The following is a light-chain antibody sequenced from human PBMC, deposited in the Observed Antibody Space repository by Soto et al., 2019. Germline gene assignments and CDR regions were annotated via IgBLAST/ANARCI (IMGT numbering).Light chain of an antibody. Sequence: MILTQGPGTMFLTPEERATLSCRASQSVSSSYLAWYQQKPGQAPRLLIYGASSRATGIPDRFSGSGSGTDFTLTISILDPEDFAVYYCQQYGSSPSITFGQGTRLQIK. CDR2: GAS. J-gene: IGKJ5*01. CDR1: QSVSSSY. CDR3: QQYGSSPSIT. V-gene: IGKV3-20*01.